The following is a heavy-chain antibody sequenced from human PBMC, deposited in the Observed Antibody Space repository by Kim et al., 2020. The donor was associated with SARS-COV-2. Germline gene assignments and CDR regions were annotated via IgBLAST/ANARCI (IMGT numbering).Heavy chain of an antibody. Sequence: GESLKISCKGSGYRFSTYGIGWVRQMPRKGLEWMGLIFPADSDITYSPSFRGQVTISADKSIDTAYLQFSSLKASDTATYFCARRLGGKGYFDSWGQGTLVIVSS. CDR3: ARRLGGKGYFDS. J-gene: IGHJ4*02. V-gene: IGHV5-51*01. CDR2: IFPADSDI. CDR1: GYRFSTYG. D-gene: IGHD3-9*01.